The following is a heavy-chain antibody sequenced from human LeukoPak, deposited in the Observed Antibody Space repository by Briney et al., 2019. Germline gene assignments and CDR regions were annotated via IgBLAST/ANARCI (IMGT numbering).Heavy chain of an antibody. CDR1: GDSVSSGGNY. J-gene: IGHJ3*02. CDR3: VGSKKSDAFDI. Sequence: PSETLSLTCTVSGDSVSSGGNYWSWIRQPPGKGLEWIGYMYYSGSTNYNSSLKSRVTILADTSKNQFSLKLSSVTAADTAVYYCVGSKKSDAFDIWGQGTMVTVSS. CDR2: MYYSGST. V-gene: IGHV4-61*08. D-gene: IGHD2-15*01.